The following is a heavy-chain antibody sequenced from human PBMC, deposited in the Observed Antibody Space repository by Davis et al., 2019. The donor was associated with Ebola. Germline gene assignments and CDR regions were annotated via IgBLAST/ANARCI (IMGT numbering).Heavy chain of an antibody. CDR1: GGSFSGYY. J-gene: IGHJ3*02. D-gene: IGHD2-8*01. V-gene: IGHV4-34*01. CDR2: INHSGST. CDR3: ARGRRYCSSGVCAYSAAGGFDI. Sequence: SETLSLTCAVYGGSFSGYYWSWIRQPPGKGLEWIGEINHSGSTNYNPSLKSRVTISVDTSKNQFSLKLSSVTAADTAVYYCARGRRYCSSGVCAYSAAGGFDIWGQGTMVTVSS.